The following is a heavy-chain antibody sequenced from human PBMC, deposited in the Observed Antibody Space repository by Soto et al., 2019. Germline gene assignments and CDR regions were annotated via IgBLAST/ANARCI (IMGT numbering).Heavy chain of an antibody. Sequence: GESLKISCKGSGYSFTSYWISWVRQMPGKGLEWMGRIDPSDSYTNYSPSFQGHVTISADKSISTAYLQWSSLKASDTAMYYCASRPKYSSSNYYYGMDVWGQGTTVTVSS. CDR1: GYSFTSYW. CDR3: ASRPKYSSSNYYYGMDV. J-gene: IGHJ6*02. CDR2: IDPSDSYT. D-gene: IGHD6-13*01. V-gene: IGHV5-10-1*01.